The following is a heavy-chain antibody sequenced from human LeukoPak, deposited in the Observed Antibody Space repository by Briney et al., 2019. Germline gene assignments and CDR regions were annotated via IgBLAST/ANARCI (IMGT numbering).Heavy chain of an antibody. V-gene: IGHV3-23*01. J-gene: IGHJ4*02. Sequence: PGGSLRLSCAASGFTFSSYAMSWVRQAPGKGLEWVSAISGSGGSTYYADSVKGRFTISRDNSKNTLSLQMNSLRAEDTAVYYCAKGTYYDFWSGYYEWGQGTLVTVSS. D-gene: IGHD3-3*01. CDR1: GFTFSSYA. CDR3: AKGTYYDFWSGYYE. CDR2: ISGSGGST.